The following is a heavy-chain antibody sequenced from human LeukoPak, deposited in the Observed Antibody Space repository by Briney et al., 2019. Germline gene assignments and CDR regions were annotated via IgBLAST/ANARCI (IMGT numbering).Heavy chain of an antibody. CDR1: GFTLSSFG. CDR3: ARTPGGPFDL. D-gene: IGHD4-23*01. V-gene: IGHV3-74*01. J-gene: IGHJ5*02. Sequence: AGGSLRLSCEASGFTLSSFGLNWVRQTPGKGLVWVSRVNSDGSITNYADSVKGRFTISRDNAKNTLYLQMNSLRAEDTGVYYCARTPGGPFDLWGQGSLVTVSS. CDR2: VNSDGSIT.